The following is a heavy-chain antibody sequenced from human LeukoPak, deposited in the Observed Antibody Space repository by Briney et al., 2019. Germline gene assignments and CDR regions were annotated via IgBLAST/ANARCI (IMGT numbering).Heavy chain of an antibody. V-gene: IGHV4-34*01. Sequence: ASETLSLTCAVYGGSFSGYYWSWIRQPPGKGLEWIGEINHSGSTNYNPSLKSRVTISVDTSKNQFSLKLSSVTAADTAVYYCARRQVVVAANYYYYMDVWGKGTTVTVSS. J-gene: IGHJ6*03. CDR3: ARRQVVVAANYYYYMDV. D-gene: IGHD2-15*01. CDR1: GGSFSGYY. CDR2: INHSGST.